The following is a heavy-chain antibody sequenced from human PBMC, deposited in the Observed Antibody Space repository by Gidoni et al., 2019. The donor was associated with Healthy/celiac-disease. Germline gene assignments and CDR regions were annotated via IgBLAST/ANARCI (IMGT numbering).Heavy chain of an antibody. J-gene: IGHJ5*02. D-gene: IGHD3-3*01. CDR2: IYWDDDK. CDR3: AHSSGTWTIFGVVPKGNWFDP. CDR1: GFSLSTSGVG. Sequence: QITLKESGPTLVKPTQTLTLTCTFSGFSLSTSGVGVGWIRQPPGKALEWLALIYWDDDKRYSPSLKSRLTITKDTSKNQVVLTMTNMDPVDTATYYCAHSSGTWTIFGVVPKGNWFDPWGQGTLVTVSS. V-gene: IGHV2-5*02.